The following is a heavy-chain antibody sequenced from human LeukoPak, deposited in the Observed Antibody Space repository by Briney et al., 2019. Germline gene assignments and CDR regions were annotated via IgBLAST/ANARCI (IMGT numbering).Heavy chain of an antibody. D-gene: IGHD3-22*01. Sequence: GESLRLSCAASGCTLSSYAMSWVRQPPGKGLEWVSTINGSGSSTYYAHSERRRFTISRDNSKNTLYLQMNSLRAEDTAVYYCSRQAPEYYYDRIGHFDYWGQGTLVTVSS. J-gene: IGHJ4*02. CDR1: GCTLSSYA. CDR3: SRQAPEYYYDRIGHFDY. CDR2: INGSGSST. V-gene: IGHV3-23*01.